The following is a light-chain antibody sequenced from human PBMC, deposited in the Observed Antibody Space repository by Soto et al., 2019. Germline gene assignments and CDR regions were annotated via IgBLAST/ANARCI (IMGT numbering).Light chain of an antibody. Sequence: AIQMTQSPSSLSVSVGDRVTITCRASQAIRNDLGWYQQKPREAPKVLIYAASNLQSGVPSRFSGSGSGTVFTLTISSLQPEDFATYYCLQDYDYPWTFGQGTKVEIK. CDR1: QAIRND. CDR2: AAS. J-gene: IGKJ1*01. V-gene: IGKV1-6*01. CDR3: LQDYDYPWT.